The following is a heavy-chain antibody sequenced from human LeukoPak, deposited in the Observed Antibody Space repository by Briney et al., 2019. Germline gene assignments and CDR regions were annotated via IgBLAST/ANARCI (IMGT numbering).Heavy chain of an antibody. CDR1: GDSINSGDYH. Sequence: SQTLSLLCSISGDSINSGDYHWAWRRQYPGKGPQWIGYISYTGGAYYNPSLRSRLSMSLHTSENQFSLQLASVTAADSAVYYCARRVGRPMGYFDPWGPGAQVTVSS. V-gene: IGHV4-31*03. D-gene: IGHD2-2*01. CDR2: ISYTGGA. CDR3: ARRVGRPMGYFDP. J-gene: IGHJ5*02.